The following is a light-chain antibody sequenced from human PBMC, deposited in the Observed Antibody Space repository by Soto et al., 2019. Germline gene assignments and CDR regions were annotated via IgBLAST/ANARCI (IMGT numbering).Light chain of an antibody. CDR1: SSDVGGYNY. J-gene: IGLJ1*01. CDR2: EVS. CDR3: ISSAGTAYV. Sequence: QSVLTQPPSASGSPGQSVTISCSGTSSDVGGYNYVSWYQQHPGKAPKLMIYEVSKRPSGVPDRFSGSKSGNTASLTVSGLQAEDEADYYCISSAGTAYVFGTGTKLTVL. V-gene: IGLV2-8*01.